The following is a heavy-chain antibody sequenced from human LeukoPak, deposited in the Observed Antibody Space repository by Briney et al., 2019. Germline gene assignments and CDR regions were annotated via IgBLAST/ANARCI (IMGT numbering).Heavy chain of an antibody. CDR2: ISYDGSNK. V-gene: IGHV3-30*03. J-gene: IGHJ4*02. CDR1: GFTFSSYG. CDR3: AYRLDY. Sequence: PGGSLRLSCAASGFTFSSYGMHWVRQAPGKGLEWVVVISYDGSNKYYADSVKGRFTISRDNSMNTLYLQMNSLRAEDTAVYYCAYRLDYWGQGTLVTVSS.